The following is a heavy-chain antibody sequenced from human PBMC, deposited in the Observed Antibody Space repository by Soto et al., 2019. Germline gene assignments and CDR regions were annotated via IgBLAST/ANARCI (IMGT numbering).Heavy chain of an antibody. CDR2: IIPILGIA. CDR1: GGTFSSYT. CDR3: ARDVNGIVGATYFDY. D-gene: IGHD1-26*01. J-gene: IGHJ4*02. V-gene: IGHV1-69*04. Sequence: SVKVSCKASGGTFSSYTISWVRQAPGQGLEWMGRIIPILGIANYAQKFQGRVTITRDTSASTAYMELSSLRSEDTAVYYCARDVNGIVGATYFDYWGQGALVTVS.